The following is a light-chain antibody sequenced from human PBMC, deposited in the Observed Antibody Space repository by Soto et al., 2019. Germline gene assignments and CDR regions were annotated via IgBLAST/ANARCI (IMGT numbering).Light chain of an antibody. Sequence: EIVLTQSPGTLSLSPGERATLSCRASQSVSSSYLAWYQQKPGQAPRLLIYGASSRATGIPDRFSGSGSGTDFPLTISRREPEDFAVYYCQQYGSSPFTFGPGTKVDIK. CDR3: QQYGSSPFT. V-gene: IGKV3-20*01. CDR1: QSVSSSY. J-gene: IGKJ3*01. CDR2: GAS.